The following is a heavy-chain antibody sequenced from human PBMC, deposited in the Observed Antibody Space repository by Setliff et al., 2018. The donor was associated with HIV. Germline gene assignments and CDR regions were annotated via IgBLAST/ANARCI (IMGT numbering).Heavy chain of an antibody. J-gene: IGHJ1*01. CDR2: ISTYNGNI. CDR3: ARDPAPSSSASYFQH. D-gene: IGHD6-6*01. CDR1: GYSFTSYG. V-gene: IGHV1-18*01. Sequence: ASVKVSCKAFGYSFTSYGISWVRQAPGQGFEWVGWISTYNGNINYAQKVQGRVTMTTDTSTNTVYMELRSLRSDDTAVYYCARDPAPSSSASYFQHWGQGTPVTVSS.